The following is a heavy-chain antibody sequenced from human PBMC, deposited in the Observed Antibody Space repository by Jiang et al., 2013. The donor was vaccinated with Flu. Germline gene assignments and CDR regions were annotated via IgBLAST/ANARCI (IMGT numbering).Heavy chain of an antibody. V-gene: IGHV4-59*08. D-gene: IGHD3-10*01. Sequence: GSGLVKPSETLSLTCTVSGSSFSPYYWSWIRQPPGKGLEWIGYIYYSGSTNYNPSLKSRVTISVDTSKNQFSLKMSSVTAADTAVYYCARLYYGSGTFDYWGPGNPGHRLL. CDR3: ARLYYGSGTFDY. CDR1: GSSFSPYY. CDR2: IYYSGST. J-gene: IGHJ4*02.